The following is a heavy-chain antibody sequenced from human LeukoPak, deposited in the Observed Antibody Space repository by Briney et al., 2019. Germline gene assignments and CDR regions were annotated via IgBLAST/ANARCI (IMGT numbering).Heavy chain of an antibody. CDR3: ARVGLRSTYYFDY. CDR2: ISSSSTYI. CDR1: GFTFNTYS. Sequence: GGSLRLSCVASGFTFNTYSMNWVRQAPGKGLEWVSSISSSSTYIYYADSVKGRFTISRDNSKNTLYLQMNSLRAEDTAVYYCARVGLRSTYYFDYWGQGTLVTVSS. D-gene: IGHD3-3*01. J-gene: IGHJ4*02. V-gene: IGHV3-21*01.